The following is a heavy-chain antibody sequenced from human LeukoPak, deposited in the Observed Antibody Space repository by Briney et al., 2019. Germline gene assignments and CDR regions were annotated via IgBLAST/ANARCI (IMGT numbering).Heavy chain of an antibody. CDR2: IKKDGSEK. CDR1: GFTFSNYW. J-gene: IGHJ4*02. D-gene: IGHD5-12*01. Sequence: PGGSLRLSCAAFGFTFSNYWMSWVRQAPGKGLEWVATIKKDGSEKYCVDSVKGRFTISRDNTKNSLYLQMNSLRAEGTAVYYCVRDLSGYSSYWGQGTLVTVSS. CDR3: VRDLSGYSSY. V-gene: IGHV3-7*01.